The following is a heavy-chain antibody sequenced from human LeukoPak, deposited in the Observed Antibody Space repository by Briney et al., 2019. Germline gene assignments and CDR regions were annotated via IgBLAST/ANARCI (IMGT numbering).Heavy chain of an antibody. J-gene: IGHJ4*02. CDR1: GGSFSGYY. Sequence: PSETLSLTCAVYGGSFSGYYWSWIRQPPGEGLEWIGEINHSGSTNYNPSLKSRVTISVDTSKNQFSLKLSSVTAADTAVYYCARDYYDSSGYFDYWGQGTLVTVSS. D-gene: IGHD3-22*01. V-gene: IGHV4-34*01. CDR3: ARDYYDSSGYFDY. CDR2: INHSGST.